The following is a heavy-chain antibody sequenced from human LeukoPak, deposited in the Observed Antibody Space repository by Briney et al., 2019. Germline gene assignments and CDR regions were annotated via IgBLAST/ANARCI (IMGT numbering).Heavy chain of an antibody. CDR3: ARGYYYDSSGYYFFPDY. CDR1: GFTFSSYS. CDR2: IRSSSSYI. V-gene: IGHV3-21*01. Sequence: PGGSLRLSCAASGFTFSSYSMNWVRQAPGKGLEWVSSIRSSSSYICYADSVKGRFTISRDNAKNSLYLQMNSLRAEDTAVYYCARGYYYDSSGYYFFPDYWGQGTLVTVSS. D-gene: IGHD3-22*01. J-gene: IGHJ4*02.